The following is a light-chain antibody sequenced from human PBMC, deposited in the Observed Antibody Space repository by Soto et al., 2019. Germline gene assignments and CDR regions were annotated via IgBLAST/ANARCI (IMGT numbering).Light chain of an antibody. CDR1: QSISSW. J-gene: IGKJ1*01. CDR3: QQYNSYWT. CDR2: KAS. V-gene: IGKV1-5*03. Sequence: MTQSPSTLSASVGDRVTITCRASQSISSWLAWYQQKPGKAPKLLIYKASSLESGVPSRFSGSGSGTEFTLTISSLQPDDFATYYCQQYNSYWTFGQGTKGDIK.